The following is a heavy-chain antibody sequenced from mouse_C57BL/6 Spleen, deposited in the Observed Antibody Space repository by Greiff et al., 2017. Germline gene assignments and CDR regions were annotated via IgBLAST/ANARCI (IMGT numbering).Heavy chain of an antibody. CDR1: GFTFSSYG. Sequence: EVQVVESGGDLVKPGGSLKLSCAASGFTFSSYGMSWVRQTPDKRLEWVATISSGGSYTYYPDSVKGRFTISRDNAKNTLYLQMSSLKSEDTAMYYCARRGGYYDYDPYYFDYWGQGTTLTVSS. CDR3: ARRGGYYDYDPYYFDY. V-gene: IGHV5-6*01. J-gene: IGHJ2*01. CDR2: ISSGGSYT. D-gene: IGHD2-4*01.